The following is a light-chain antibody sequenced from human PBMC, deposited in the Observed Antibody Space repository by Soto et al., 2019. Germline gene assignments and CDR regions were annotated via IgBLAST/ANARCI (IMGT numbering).Light chain of an antibody. Sequence: QSVLPQPASVSGSPGQSITISCTGTSSDVGGYNYVSWYQQHPGKAPKLMIYDVSNRPSGVSNRFSGSKSGNTASLTISGLQAEDEADYYCSSYTSSSTLFGTGTRSPS. CDR1: SSDVGGYNY. CDR3: SSYTSSSTL. J-gene: IGLJ1*01. V-gene: IGLV2-14*01. CDR2: DVS.